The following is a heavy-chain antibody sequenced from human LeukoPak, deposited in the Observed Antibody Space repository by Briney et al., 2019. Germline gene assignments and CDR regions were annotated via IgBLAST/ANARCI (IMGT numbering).Heavy chain of an antibody. CDR3: ARVGGESGSYHDFDY. Sequence: SETLSLTCTVSGGSISSGGYYWSWLRQHPGKGLEWIGYIYYSGSTYYNPSLKSRVTISVDTSKNQFSLKLSSVTAADTAVYYCARVGGESGSYHDFDYWGQGTLVTVSS. V-gene: IGHV4-31*03. CDR1: GGSISSGGYY. J-gene: IGHJ4*02. CDR2: IYYSGST. D-gene: IGHD1-26*01.